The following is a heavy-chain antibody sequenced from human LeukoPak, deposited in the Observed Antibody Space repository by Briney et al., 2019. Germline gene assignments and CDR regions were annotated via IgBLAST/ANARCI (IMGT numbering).Heavy chain of an antibody. CDR2: IKPDGSDK. Sequence: SGGSLRLSCAAAGFTFTDWWMTWVRHLPGKGLEWVANIKPDGSDKYYVDSVKGRFTISRGNAQNSLYLQMNSLRAEDTAVYYCARGGYSSSWYWVYWGQGTLVTVSS. CDR3: ARGGYSSSWYWVY. CDR1: GFTFTDWW. J-gene: IGHJ4*02. V-gene: IGHV3-7*01. D-gene: IGHD6-13*01.